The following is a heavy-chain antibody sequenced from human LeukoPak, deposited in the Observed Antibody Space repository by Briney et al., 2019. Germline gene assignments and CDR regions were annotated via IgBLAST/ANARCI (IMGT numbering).Heavy chain of an antibody. CDR1: GGSISSTTYY. D-gene: IGHD3-16*01. CDR3: ARSRGGYGDYGSWFDP. V-gene: IGHV4-39*07. Sequence: SETLSLTCSVSGGSISSTTYYWGWIRQPPGKGLEWIATINYSGTTHYNPSLKSRVTISVDTSENQFSLTLNSVTAADTAVYYCARSRGGYGDYGSWFDPWGQGILVTVSS. CDR2: INYSGTT. J-gene: IGHJ5*02.